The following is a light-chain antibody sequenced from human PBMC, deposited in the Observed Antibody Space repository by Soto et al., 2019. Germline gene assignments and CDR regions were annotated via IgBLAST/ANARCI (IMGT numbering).Light chain of an antibody. CDR3: QQYYTSPRT. Sequence: DIVMTQSPDSLVVSLGERATINCRSSQTVLYSSNNKNYLAWYQQKPGQPPKLLIYWASTRESGVPERFSGSGSGTDFTLTVSSLQAEDVAVYYCQQYYTSPRTFGQGTKVAIK. CDR1: QTVLYSSNNKNY. J-gene: IGKJ1*01. CDR2: WAS. V-gene: IGKV4-1*01.